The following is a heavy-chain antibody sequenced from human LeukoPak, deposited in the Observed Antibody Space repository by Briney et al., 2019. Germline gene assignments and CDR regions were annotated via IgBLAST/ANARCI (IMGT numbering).Heavy chain of an antibody. CDR3: ARGDGSGSYSDFGY. D-gene: IGHD3-10*01. V-gene: IGHV1-18*01. CDR1: GYTLTELS. CDR2: ISAYNGNT. J-gene: IGHJ4*02. Sequence: ASVKLSCKVSGYTLTELSMHWERQAPGQGLEWMGWISAYNGNTNYAQKLQGRVTMTTDTSTSTAYMELRSLRSDDTAVYYCARGDGSGSYSDFGYWGQGTLVTVSS.